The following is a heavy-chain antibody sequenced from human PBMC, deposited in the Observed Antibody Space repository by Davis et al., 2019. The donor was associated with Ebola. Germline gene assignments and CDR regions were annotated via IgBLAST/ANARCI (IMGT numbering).Heavy chain of an antibody. D-gene: IGHD6-13*01. CDR2: IYYSGST. J-gene: IGHJ5*02. Sequence: MPSQTLSLTCPVSGGSISSYYWSWIRQPPGKGLEWIGYIYYSGSTNYNPSLKSRVTISVDTSKNQFSLKLSSVTAADTAVYYCARGIATHDPWGQGTLVTVSS. V-gene: IGHV4-59*12. CDR1: GGSISSYY. CDR3: ARGIATHDP.